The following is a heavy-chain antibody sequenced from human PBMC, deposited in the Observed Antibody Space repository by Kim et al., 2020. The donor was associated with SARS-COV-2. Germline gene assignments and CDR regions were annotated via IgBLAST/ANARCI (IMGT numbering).Heavy chain of an antibody. CDR1: GYSFTSYW. D-gene: IGHD3-22*01. CDR2: IDPSDSYT. J-gene: IGHJ4*02. CDR3: ARETAYYYDSSGHSFDY. V-gene: IGHV5-10-1*01. Sequence: GESLKISCKGSGYSFTSYWISWVRQMPGKGLEWMGSIDPSDSYTNYSPSFQGHVTISADKSISTAYLQWSSLKASDTAMYYCARETAYYYDSSGHSFDYWGQGALVTVSS.